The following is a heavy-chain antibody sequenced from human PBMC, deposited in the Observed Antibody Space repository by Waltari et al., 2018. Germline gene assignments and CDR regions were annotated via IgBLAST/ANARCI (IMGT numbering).Heavy chain of an antibody. CDR1: GGSFSGYY. J-gene: IGHJ3*02. Sequence: QVQLQQWGAGLLKPSETLSLTCAVYGGSFSGYYWSWIRQPPGKGLEWIGEINHSGSTNYNPSLKSLVTISVDTSKNQFSLKLSSVTAADTAVYYCARAYDYVWGSYRNDAFDIWGQGTMVTVSS. V-gene: IGHV4-34*01. D-gene: IGHD3-16*02. CDR3: ARAYDYVWGSYRNDAFDI. CDR2: INHSGST.